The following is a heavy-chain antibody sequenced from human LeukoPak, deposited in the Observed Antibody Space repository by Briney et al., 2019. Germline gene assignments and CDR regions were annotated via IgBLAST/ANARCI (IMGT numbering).Heavy chain of an antibody. CDR3: AKDLTGEIGEFDY. J-gene: IGHJ4*02. D-gene: IGHD7-27*01. V-gene: IGHV3-30*02. Sequence: AGGSLRLSCAASGFTFSSYGMHWVRQAPGKGLEWVAFIRYDGSNKYYADSVKGRFTISRDNSKNTLYLQMNSLRAEDTAVYYCAKDLTGEIGEFDYWGQGTLVTVSS. CDR1: GFTFSSYG. CDR2: IRYDGSNK.